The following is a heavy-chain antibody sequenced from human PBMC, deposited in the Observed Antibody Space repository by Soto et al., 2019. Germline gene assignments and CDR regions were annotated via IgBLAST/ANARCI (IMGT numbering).Heavy chain of an antibody. CDR2: ISGSAATT. CDR3: ARDRSYYDSSGSYSPPY. Sequence: EVQLLESGGGLVQPGGSLRLSCAASGFTFSSYAMNWVRQAPGKGLEWVSAISGSAATTHFADSMKGRFTISRDNSKNTLYLQMNSLRGEDTAVYYCARDRSYYDSSGSYSPPYWGQGTLVTVSS. CDR1: GFTFSSYA. J-gene: IGHJ4*02. D-gene: IGHD3-22*01. V-gene: IGHV3-23*01.